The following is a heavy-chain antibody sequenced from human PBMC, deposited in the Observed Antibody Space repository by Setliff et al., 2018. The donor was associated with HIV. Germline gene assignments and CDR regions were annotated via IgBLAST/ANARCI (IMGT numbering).Heavy chain of an antibody. CDR2: ITGSGGRT. J-gene: IGHJ6*02. Sequence: PGESLKISCEASGYTFSSYAVSWVRQVPGKGLEWVSAITGSGGRTHYADSVKGRFTISRDNSRSTLYLQMNSLRAEDTAVYYCAKEIRAMGSDRHRVYNYYGMDVWGQGTTVTVSS. D-gene: IGHD5-18*01. CDR3: AKEIRAMGSDRHRVYNYYGMDV. V-gene: IGHV3-23*01. CDR1: GYTFSSYA.